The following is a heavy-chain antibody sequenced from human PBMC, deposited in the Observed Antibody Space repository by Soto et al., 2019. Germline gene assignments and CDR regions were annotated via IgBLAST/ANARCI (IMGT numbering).Heavy chain of an antibody. CDR2: VYSTGGV. J-gene: IGHJ6*02. Sequence: QLQLHESGPGLVKPSETLSLTCNVSGDSIGRFYWSWIRQSAGKGLEWIGRVYSTGGVTYNPALKGRVTISLERSNNHASLEMNSVTAADTAVYFCARDLSGTGLDIWGRGTRVSVSS. V-gene: IGHV4-4*07. D-gene: IGHD1-26*01. CDR1: GDSIGRFY. CDR3: ARDLSGTGLDI.